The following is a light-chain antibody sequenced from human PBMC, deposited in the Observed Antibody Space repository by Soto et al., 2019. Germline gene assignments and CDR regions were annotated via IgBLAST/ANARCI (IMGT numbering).Light chain of an antibody. V-gene: IGLV2-23*01. J-gene: IGLJ1*01. CDR2: QGS. Sequence: QSALTQPASVSGSPGQSISISCTGTSSDVGSYNLVSWYQQHPGKDPKLMIYQGSKRPSGVSNRFSGYKSGNTASLTISGLQAEDEADYYCWSYAGSSTYVFGTGTKVTV. CDR1: SSDVGSYNL. CDR3: WSYAGSSTYV.